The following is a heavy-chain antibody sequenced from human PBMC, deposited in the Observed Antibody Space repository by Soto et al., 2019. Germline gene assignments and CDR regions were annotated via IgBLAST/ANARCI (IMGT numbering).Heavy chain of an antibody. CDR2: ISGSGGST. CDR1: GFTFSSYA. CDR3: AKDGPTYYYGSGSYYNVGDYFDY. D-gene: IGHD3-10*01. J-gene: IGHJ4*02. V-gene: IGHV3-23*01. Sequence: GGSLRLSCAASGFTFSSYAMSWVRQAPGKGLEWVSAISGSGGSTYYADSVKGRFTISRDNSKNTLYLQMNSLRAEDTAVYYCAKDGPTYYYGSGSYYNVGDYFDYWGQGTLVTVSS.